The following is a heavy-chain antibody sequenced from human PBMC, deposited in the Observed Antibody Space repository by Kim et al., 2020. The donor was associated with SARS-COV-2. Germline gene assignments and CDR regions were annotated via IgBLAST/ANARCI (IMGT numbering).Heavy chain of an antibody. CDR2: IRSKANSYAT. J-gene: IGHJ4*02. CDR3: TRRGGCSGGSCYFNAY. V-gene: IGHV3-73*01. Sequence: GGSLRLSCAASGFTFSGSAMHWVRQASGKGLEWVGRIRSKANSYATAYAASVKGRFTISRDDSKNTAYLQMNSLKTEDTAVYYCTRRGGCSGGSCYFNAYWGQGTLVTVSS. D-gene: IGHD2-15*01. CDR1: GFTFSGSA.